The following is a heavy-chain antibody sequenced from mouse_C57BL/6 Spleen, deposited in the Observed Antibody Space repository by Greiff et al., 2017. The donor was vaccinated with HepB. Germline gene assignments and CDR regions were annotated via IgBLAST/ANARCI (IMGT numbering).Heavy chain of an antibody. CDR3: ARGRDGYYGAMDY. D-gene: IGHD2-3*01. V-gene: IGHV5-15*01. J-gene: IGHJ4*01. Sequence: EVQGVESGGGLVQPGGSLKLSCAASGFTFSDYGMAWVRQAPRKGPEWVAFISNLAYSIYYADTVTGRFTISRENAKNTLYLEMSSLRSEDTAMYYCARGRDGYYGAMDYWGQGTSVTVSS. CDR1: GFTFSDYG. CDR2: ISNLAYSI.